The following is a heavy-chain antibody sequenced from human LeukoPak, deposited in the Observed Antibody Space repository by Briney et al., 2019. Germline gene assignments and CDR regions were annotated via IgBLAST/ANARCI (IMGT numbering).Heavy chain of an antibody. D-gene: IGHD3/OR15-3a*01. CDR2: IYTSENT. CDR3: AREATWTGTPYYFDY. Sequence: PSETLSLTCTVSGGSISNYFWSWIRQPAGKGLEWIGRIYTSENTNYNPSLKSRVTVSVDTSKNQFSLRLSSVTAAGTAVYYCAREATWTGTPYYFDYWGQGTLVTVSS. CDR1: GGSISNYF. J-gene: IGHJ4*02. V-gene: IGHV4-4*07.